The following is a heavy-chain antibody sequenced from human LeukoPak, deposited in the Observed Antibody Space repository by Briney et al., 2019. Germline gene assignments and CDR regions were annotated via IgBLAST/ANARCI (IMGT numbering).Heavy chain of an antibody. V-gene: IGHV3-30-3*01. CDR3: ARDKPYFDY. CDR1: GFTFSSYA. J-gene: IGHJ4*02. Sequence: GRSLRLSCAASGFTFSSYAMQWVRQAPGKGLEGVAVISYDGSNKYYADSVKGRFTIYRDNPKNTLYLQMKSLRAEDTAVYYCARDKPYFDYWGQGTLVTVSS. CDR2: ISYDGSNK.